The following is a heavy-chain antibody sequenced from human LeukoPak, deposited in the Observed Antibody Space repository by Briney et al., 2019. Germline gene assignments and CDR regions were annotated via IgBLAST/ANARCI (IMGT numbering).Heavy chain of an antibody. CDR2: ISSSGGST. Sequence: GGSLRLSCAASGFTFSSYAMSWVRQAPGKGLEWVSAISSSGGSTYYADSVKGRFTISRDNSKNTLYLQMNSLRAGDTAVYYCAKGTGSGDYGSKQPFDYWGQGTLVTVSS. CDR3: AKGTGSGDYGSKQPFDY. CDR1: GFTFSSYA. D-gene: IGHD4-17*01. J-gene: IGHJ4*02. V-gene: IGHV3-23*01.